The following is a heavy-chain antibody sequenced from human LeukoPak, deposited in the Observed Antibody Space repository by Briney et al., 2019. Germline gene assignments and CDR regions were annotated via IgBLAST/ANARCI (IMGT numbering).Heavy chain of an antibody. J-gene: IGHJ6*02. CDR3: ARRCSIAVGGRGLWYYGMDV. Sequence: SETLSLTCTVSGGPITISSYYWGWIRQPPGKGLEWIGSIYYSGSTYYNPSLKSRVSISVDTSKNQFSLKLSSVTAADTAVYYCARRCSIAVGGRGLWYYGMDVWGQGTTVTVSS. D-gene: IGHD6-13*01. V-gene: IGHV4-39*01. CDR1: GGPITISSYY. CDR2: IYYSGST.